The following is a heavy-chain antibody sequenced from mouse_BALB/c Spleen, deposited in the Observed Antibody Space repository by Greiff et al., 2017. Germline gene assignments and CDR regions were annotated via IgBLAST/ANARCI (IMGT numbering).Heavy chain of an antibody. Sequence: EVMLVESGPELVKPGASVKISCKASGYTFTDYNMHWVKQSHGKSLEWIGYIYPYNGGTGYNQKFKSKATLTVDNSSSTAYMELRSLTSEDSAVYYCARTGYYGLAYWGQGTLVTVSA. D-gene: IGHD1-2*01. CDR1: GYTFTDYN. CDR3: ARTGYYGLAY. CDR2: IYPYNGGT. J-gene: IGHJ3*01. V-gene: IGHV1S29*02.